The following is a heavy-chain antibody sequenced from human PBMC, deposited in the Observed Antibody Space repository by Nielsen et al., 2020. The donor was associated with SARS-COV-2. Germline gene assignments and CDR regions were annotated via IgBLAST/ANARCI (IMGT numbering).Heavy chain of an antibody. V-gene: IGHV3-11*01. Sequence: GGSLRLSCEASGFTFRNNWMSWIRQAPGKGLEWVSYISSSGSTIYYADSVKGRFTISRDNAKNSLYLQMNSLRAEDTAVYYCARVNTGRITMIVVVEYFDYWGQGTLVTVSS. D-gene: IGHD3-22*01. CDR2: ISSSGSTI. CDR3: ARVNTGRITMIVVVEYFDY. CDR1: GFTFRNNW. J-gene: IGHJ4*02.